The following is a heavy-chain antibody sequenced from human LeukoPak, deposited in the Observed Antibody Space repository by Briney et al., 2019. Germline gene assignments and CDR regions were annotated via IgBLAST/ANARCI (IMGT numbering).Heavy chain of an antibody. D-gene: IGHD7-27*01. V-gene: IGHV3-30*18. CDR3: PKELGPLLDN. Sequence: GRSLRLSCAASGFTFSSYGMHWVRQAPGKGLEWVAVISYDGSNKYYADPVKGRFTISRDNSKNTLYLQMNSLRAEGTAVYYFPKELGPLLDNGGQGPWFTVS. CDR2: ISYDGSNK. J-gene: IGHJ4*02. CDR1: GFTFSSYG.